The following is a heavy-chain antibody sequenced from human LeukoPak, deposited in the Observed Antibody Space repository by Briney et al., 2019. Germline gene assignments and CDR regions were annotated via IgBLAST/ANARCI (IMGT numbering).Heavy chain of an antibody. CDR2: ISGSGSST. V-gene: IGHV3-23*01. Sequence: PGGSLRLSCAASGLTFSSHWMHWVRQAPGEGLEWVSSISGSGSSTHYADSVKGRFTISRDNPKNAQYLQMSSLRAEDTAVYYCAKAIAATGRWWIFDYWGQGTLVTVSS. D-gene: IGHD6-13*01. CDR1: GLTFSSHW. J-gene: IGHJ4*02. CDR3: AKAIAATGRWWIFDY.